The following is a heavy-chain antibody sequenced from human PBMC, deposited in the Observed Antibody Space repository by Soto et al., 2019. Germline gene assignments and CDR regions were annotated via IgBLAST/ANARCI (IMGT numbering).Heavy chain of an antibody. V-gene: IGHV1-3*01. J-gene: IGHJ4*02. CDR2: INAGNDNT. CDR3: ARDQYYNIWSGYYMGTPIDY. D-gene: IGHD3-3*01. Sequence: ASVKVSCKASGYTLSTHAMHWVRQAPGQSLEWMGWINAGNDNTKYSQRLQDRVTIIRDTSASTVYMELSSLRSEDTAVYYCARDQYYNIWSGYYMGTPIDYWGQGTQVTVSS. CDR1: GYTLSTHA.